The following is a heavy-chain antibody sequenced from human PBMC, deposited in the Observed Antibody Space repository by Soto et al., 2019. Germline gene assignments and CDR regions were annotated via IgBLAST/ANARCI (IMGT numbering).Heavy chain of an antibody. D-gene: IGHD1-26*01. CDR3: ARVEEGELLSHTDYYYYGMDV. J-gene: IGHJ6*02. V-gene: IGHV1-18*01. CDR2: INTYNGNT. Sequence: QVQLVQSGVEVKKPGASVKVSCKASHYTFTGYGISWVRQAPGQGLEWVGWINTYNGNTNYAQKFSGRVTMTTDTSTTTAYMEMRSLRADSTAVYYCARVEEGELLSHTDYYYYGMDVWGQGTTVTVS. CDR1: HYTFTGYG.